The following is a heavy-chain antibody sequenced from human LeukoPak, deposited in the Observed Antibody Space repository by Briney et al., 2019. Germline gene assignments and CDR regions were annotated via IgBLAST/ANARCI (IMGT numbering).Heavy chain of an antibody. CDR1: GYTFTSYG. V-gene: IGHV1-18*01. Sequence: ASVKVSFKASGYTFTSYGISWVRQAPGQGLEWMGWISAYNGNTNYAQKLQGRVTMTTDTSTSTAYMELRSLRSDDTAVYYCARDGATMVRGVSFFSAGSKYYGMDVWGQGTTVTVSS. CDR3: ARDGATMVRGVSFFSAGSKYYGMDV. D-gene: IGHD3-10*01. J-gene: IGHJ6*02. CDR2: ISAYNGNT.